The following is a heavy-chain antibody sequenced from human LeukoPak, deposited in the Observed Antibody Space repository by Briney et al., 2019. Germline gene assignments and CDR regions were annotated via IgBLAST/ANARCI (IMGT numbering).Heavy chain of an antibody. V-gene: IGHV4-59*12. Sequence: SETLSLTCTVSGVSISTYYWTWIRQPPEKGLEWIGNIDYSGNTKYNPSLKSRVTISVDTSKNHFSLKLSSVTAADTAVYYCARWYYDSSGYRYFDYWGQGTLVIVSS. D-gene: IGHD3-22*01. CDR2: IDYSGNT. J-gene: IGHJ4*02. CDR1: GVSISTYY. CDR3: ARWYYDSSGYRYFDY.